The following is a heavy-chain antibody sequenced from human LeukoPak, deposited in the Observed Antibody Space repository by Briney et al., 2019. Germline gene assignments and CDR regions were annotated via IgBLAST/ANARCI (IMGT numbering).Heavy chain of an antibody. Sequence: GGSLRLSCAASGFTFSSYSMNWVRQAPGKGLEWASYISSSSSTIYYEDSVKGRFTISRDNAKNSLYLQMNSLRAEDTAVYYCARDRGASGSYYTMDYWGQGTLVTVSS. V-gene: IGHV3-48*01. J-gene: IGHJ4*02. CDR3: ARDRGASGSYYTMDY. CDR1: GFTFSSYS. D-gene: IGHD1-26*01. CDR2: ISSSSSTI.